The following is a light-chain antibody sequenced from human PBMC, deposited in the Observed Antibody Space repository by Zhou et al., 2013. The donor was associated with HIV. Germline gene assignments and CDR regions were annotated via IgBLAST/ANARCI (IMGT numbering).Light chain of an antibody. J-gene: IGKJ4*01. CDR1: QGISSS. Sequence: DIQMTQSPSSLSASVGDRVTITCRASQGISSSLAWYQQKPGKAPKLLLYAASRLESGVPSRFSGSGSGTDYTLTISSLQPADFATYYCQQYYSTLPLTFGGGTKVEIK. CDR3: QQYYSTLPLT. V-gene: IGKV1-NL1*01. CDR2: AAS.